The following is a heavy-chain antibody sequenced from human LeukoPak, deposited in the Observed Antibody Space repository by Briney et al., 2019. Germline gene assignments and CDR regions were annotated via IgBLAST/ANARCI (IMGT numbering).Heavy chain of an antibody. V-gene: IGHV1-69*05. Sequence: ASVKVSCKASGGTFSSYAISWVRQAPGQGLEWMGGIIPIFGTANYAQKFQGRVTITTDESTSTAYMELSSLRSEDTAVYYCARTITIFGVVIMYNWFDPWGQGTLVTVSS. J-gene: IGHJ5*02. CDR3: ARTITIFGVVIMYNWFDP. CDR1: GGTFSSYA. D-gene: IGHD3-3*01. CDR2: IIPIFGTA.